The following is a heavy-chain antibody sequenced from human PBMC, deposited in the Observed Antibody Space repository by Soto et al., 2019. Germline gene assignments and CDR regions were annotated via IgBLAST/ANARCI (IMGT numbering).Heavy chain of an antibody. V-gene: IGHV1-69*13. D-gene: IGHD3-22*01. CDR3: ARMYYYDSSGYYGPFHY. CDR2: IIPIFGTA. J-gene: IGHJ4*02. CDR1: GGTFSSYA. Sequence: SVKVSCKASGGTFSSYAISWVRQAPGQGLEWMGGIIPIFGTANYAQKFQGRVTITADESTSTAYMELSSLRSEDTAVYYCARMYYYDSSGYYGPFHYWGQGTLVTVSS.